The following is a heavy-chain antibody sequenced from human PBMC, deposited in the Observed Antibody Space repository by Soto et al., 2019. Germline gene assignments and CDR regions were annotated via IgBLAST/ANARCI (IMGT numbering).Heavy chain of an antibody. J-gene: IGHJ4*02. CDR1: GFTFSSYA. CDR2: MSGSGDST. V-gene: IGHV3-23*01. D-gene: IGHD2-2*01. Sequence: EVQLLESGGGLVQPGGSLRLSCAASGFTFSSYAMSWVRQAPGKGLEWVSGMSGSGDSTYYADSVKGRFTISRDNSKNTLYLQMNSLRAEDTALYYCAKAGTWSYCSSSSCYADFHHWGQGTLVTVSS. CDR3: AKAGTWSYCSSSSCYADFHH.